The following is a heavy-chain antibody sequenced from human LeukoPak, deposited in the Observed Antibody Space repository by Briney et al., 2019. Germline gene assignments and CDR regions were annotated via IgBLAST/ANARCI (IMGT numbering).Heavy chain of an antibody. CDR3: ARTRYCSSTSCNIFDY. V-gene: IGHV2-70*04. J-gene: IGHJ4*02. Sequence: LXCTFSGFSXSTSGMRVXWXXXXXXXXXXXXXXIDWDDDRFYSTSLKTRLTISKDTSKNQVVLTMTNMDPVDTATYYCARTRYCSSTSCNIFDYWGQGTLVTVSS. CDR1: GFSXSTSGMR. D-gene: IGHD2-2*02. CDR2: IDWDDDR.